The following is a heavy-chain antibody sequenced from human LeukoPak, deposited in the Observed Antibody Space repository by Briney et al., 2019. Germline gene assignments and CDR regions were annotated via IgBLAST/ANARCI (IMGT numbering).Heavy chain of an antibody. J-gene: IGHJ4*02. CDR2: ISSSGST. V-gene: IGHV4-61*02. Sequence: SETLSLTCTVSGDSISSGDYYWSWIRQPAGKGLEWIGRISSSGSTNYNPSLKSRVTISVDTSKNQFSLKLSSVTAADTAVYYCAKRGVYGSGSYYNFAYFDYWGREPWSPSPQ. D-gene: IGHD3-10*01. CDR1: GDSISSGDYY. CDR3: AKRGVYGSGSYYNFAYFDY.